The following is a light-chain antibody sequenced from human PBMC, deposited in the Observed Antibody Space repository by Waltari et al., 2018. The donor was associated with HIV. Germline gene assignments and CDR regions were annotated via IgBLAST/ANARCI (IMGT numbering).Light chain of an antibody. CDR3: AAWDDTLSSYV. CDR1: NSNIGSKD. Sequence: QSVLTQPPSASGTPGQRVTISCSGSNSNIGSKDVYWFQHPPGTAPKLLIYRTNQRRSGGPDRFSGSKSGTSASLAISGLRSDDEADYYCAAWDDTLSSYVFGTGTTVTV. V-gene: IGLV1-47*01. CDR2: RTN. J-gene: IGLJ1*01.